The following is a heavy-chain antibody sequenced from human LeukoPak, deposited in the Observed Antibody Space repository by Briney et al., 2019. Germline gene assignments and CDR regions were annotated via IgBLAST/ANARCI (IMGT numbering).Heavy chain of an antibody. CDR2: ISGRSGST. Sequence: QPGASLGLSCAASGFIFSNYAMYWVRQAAGKGLEWVSAISGRSGSTYYADSVKGRFTISRDSSKNTLYLQMNSLRADDTAVYYCAKWGYYDVWTGYYVSDFWGQGTLVTVSS. CDR1: GFIFSNYA. D-gene: IGHD3-3*01. CDR3: AKWGYYDVWTGYYVSDF. J-gene: IGHJ4*02. V-gene: IGHV3-23*01.